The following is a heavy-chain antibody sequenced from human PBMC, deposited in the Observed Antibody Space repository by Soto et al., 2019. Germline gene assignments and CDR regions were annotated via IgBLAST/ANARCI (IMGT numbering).Heavy chain of an antibody. CDR2: IKFDGSEK. V-gene: IGHV3-7*03. CDR1: GFSFSDYW. CDR3: VKDGGYCSSATCYSPRNHYFDS. D-gene: IGHD2-2*01. J-gene: IGHJ4*02. Sequence: GSLRLSCVASGFSFSDYWMSWVRQAPGKGPEWVANIKFDGSEKQYVDSVRGRFSISRDNFRNSLFLQMNSLRAGDTAIYYCVKDGGYCSSATCYSPRNHYFDSWGQGTLVTVSS.